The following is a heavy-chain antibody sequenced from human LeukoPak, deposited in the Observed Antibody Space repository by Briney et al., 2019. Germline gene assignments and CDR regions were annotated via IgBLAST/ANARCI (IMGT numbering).Heavy chain of an antibody. V-gene: IGHV4-34*01. J-gene: IGHJ4*02. CDR3: ARGVGSSSPSYFDY. Sequence: SETLSLTCAVYGGSFSGYYWSWIRQPPGKGLEWIGEINHSGSTNYNPSLKSRVTISVGTSKNQFSLKLSSVTAADTAVYYCARGVGSSSPSYFDYWGQGTLVTDSS. CDR2: INHSGST. CDR1: GGSFSGYY. D-gene: IGHD6-13*01.